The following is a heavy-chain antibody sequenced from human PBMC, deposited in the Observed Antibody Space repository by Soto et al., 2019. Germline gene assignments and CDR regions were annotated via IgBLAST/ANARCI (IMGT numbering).Heavy chain of an antibody. J-gene: IGHJ1*01. CDR1: GGSSSISSYY. CDR3: ARLDRFLEYFNH. CDR2: MYYSGGT. Sequence: SSETLSLTCSVSGGSSSISSYYWGWVRQPPGKGLEWIASMYYSGGTYYNPSLKSRATISVDKSKNQFSLKLTSATAADTAVYYCARLDRFLEYFNHWGQGTLVTVSS. V-gene: IGHV4-39*01. D-gene: IGHD3-3*01.